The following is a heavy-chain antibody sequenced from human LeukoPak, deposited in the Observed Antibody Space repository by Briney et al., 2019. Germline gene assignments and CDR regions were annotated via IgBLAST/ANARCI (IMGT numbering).Heavy chain of an antibody. V-gene: IGHV4-59*08. CDR1: GGSINSHY. J-gene: IGHJ4*02. CDR3: VRRDNTGWNYFDY. CDR2: IYYKGNT. Sequence: SETLSLTCTVSGGSINSHYWSWIRQPPGKGLEWIGDIYYKGNTNYNPSLKSRVTISVDTSKNHLSLKLTSVLAADTAIYYCVRRDNTGWNYFDYWRQGILVTVSS. D-gene: IGHD6-19*01.